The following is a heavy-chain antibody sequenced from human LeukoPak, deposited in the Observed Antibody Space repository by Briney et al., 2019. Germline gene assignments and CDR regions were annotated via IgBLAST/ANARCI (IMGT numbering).Heavy chain of an antibody. Sequence: GASVKVSCKASGYTFTSYYMHWVRQAPGQGLEWMGIVNPSGGSTSYAQKFQGRVTMTRDTSTSTVYMELSSLRSEDTAVYYCAREAVGNTMIVVVKTDYFDYWGQGTLVTASS. D-gene: IGHD3-22*01. CDR1: GYTFTSYY. J-gene: IGHJ4*02. CDR3: AREAVGNTMIVVVKTDYFDY. V-gene: IGHV1-46*01. CDR2: VNPSGGST.